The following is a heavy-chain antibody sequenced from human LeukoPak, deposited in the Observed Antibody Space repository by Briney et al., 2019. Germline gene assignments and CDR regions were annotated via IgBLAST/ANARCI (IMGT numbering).Heavy chain of an antibody. CDR3: ARDPSVAARSAAGNWFDP. CDR2: IYSGGST. J-gene: IGHJ5*02. Sequence: GGSLRLSCAASGFTVSSNYMSWVRQAPGKGLEWVSVIYSGGSTYYADSVKGRFTISRDNSKNTLYLQMNSLRAEDTAMYYCARDPSVAARSAAGNWFDPWGQGTLVTVSS. CDR1: GFTVSSNY. V-gene: IGHV3-53*01. D-gene: IGHD6-6*01.